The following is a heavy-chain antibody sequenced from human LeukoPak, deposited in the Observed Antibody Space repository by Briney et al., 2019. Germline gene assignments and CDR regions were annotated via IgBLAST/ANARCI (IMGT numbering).Heavy chain of an antibody. CDR3: ARATTPGGYYYIY. V-gene: IGHV1-2*02. J-gene: IGHJ4*01. Sequence: ASVKASCTASGFTFTAYYMHWVRQAPGQGLEWMGWINPNSGGTNYAQKFQDRVTMTRDTSISTVYMELSRLRSDDTAVYYCARATTPGGYYYIYWGHGTQVTVSS. CDR2: INPNSGGT. CDR1: GFTFTAYY. D-gene: IGHD2/OR15-2a*01.